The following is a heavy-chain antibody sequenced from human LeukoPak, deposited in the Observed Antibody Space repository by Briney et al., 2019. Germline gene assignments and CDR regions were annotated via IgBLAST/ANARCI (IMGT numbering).Heavy chain of an antibody. CDR1: GFTFNNYW. D-gene: IGHD1-26*01. CDR2: IKQDGTEI. V-gene: IGHV3-7*03. J-gene: IGHJ4*02. Sequence: PGGSLRLSCAASGFTFNNYWMTWFRQAPGKGLEWVANIKQDGTEIFYVDSVRGRFIISRDSSKNMLYLQMNSLRAEDTAIYYCAKSIGNSGSYFRYFDYWGQGTLVTVSS. CDR3: AKSIGNSGSYFRYFDY.